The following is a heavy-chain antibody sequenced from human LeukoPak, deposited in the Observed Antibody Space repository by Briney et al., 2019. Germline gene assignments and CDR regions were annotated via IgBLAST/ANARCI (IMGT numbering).Heavy chain of an antibody. J-gene: IGHJ3*02. CDR2: IGQDGTEK. CDR1: GFNFSSHW. V-gene: IGHV3-7*01. D-gene: IGHD2-2*01. CDR3: ARGYCSGTSCLGAFEM. Sequence: GGSLRLSCAASGFNFSSHWMSWVRQAPGKGLEWVANIGQDGTEKNYVDSVKGRFTISRDNAKNSLYLQMSSLRAEDTAVYHCARGYCSGTSCLGAFEMWGQGTMVPVSS.